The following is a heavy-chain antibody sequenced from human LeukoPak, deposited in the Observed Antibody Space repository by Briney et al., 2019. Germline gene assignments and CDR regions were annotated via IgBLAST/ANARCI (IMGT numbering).Heavy chain of an antibody. D-gene: IGHD1-26*01. Sequence: ASVKVSCKTSAYTFADYFIHWVRQAPGQGLERLGRINANSGVTEYQQKFQGRVTMTRDTSVSTAYVEVNWLISDDTAIYYCARDVSSTPNWEFDYWGQGTLVTVSS. CDR1: AYTFADYF. J-gene: IGHJ4*02. CDR2: INANSGVT. CDR3: ARDVSSTPNWEFDY. V-gene: IGHV1-2*06.